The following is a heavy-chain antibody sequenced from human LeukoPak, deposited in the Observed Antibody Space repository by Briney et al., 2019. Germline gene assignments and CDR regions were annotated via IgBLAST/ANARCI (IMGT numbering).Heavy chain of an antibody. CDR2: ISNNGDTI. D-gene: IGHD2-2*01. CDR1: GFIFSSYE. V-gene: IGHV3-48*03. J-gene: IGHJ6*02. CDR3: ARWYCSSTNCQSYYYGMDV. Sequence: GGSLRLSCAASGFIFSSYEMNWVRQAPGKGLEWVSFISNNGDTITYVDSVKGRFTISRDNAKNSLYLQMNSLRAEDTAAYYCARWYCSSTNCQSYYYGMDVWGQGTTVTVSS.